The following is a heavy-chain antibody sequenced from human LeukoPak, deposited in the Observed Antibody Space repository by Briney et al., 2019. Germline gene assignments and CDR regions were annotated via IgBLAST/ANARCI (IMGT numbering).Heavy chain of an antibody. CDR3: AIGSGSWWANWFDP. CDR2: INHSGST. CDR1: GGSFSGYY. D-gene: IGHD2-15*01. V-gene: IGHV4-34*01. J-gene: IGHJ5*02. Sequence: KPSETLSLTCAVYGGSFSGYYWSWIRQPPGKGLEWIGEINHSGSTNYNPSLKSRVTISVDTSKNQFSLRLSSVTAADTAVYYCAIGSGSWWANWFDPWGQGTLVTVSS.